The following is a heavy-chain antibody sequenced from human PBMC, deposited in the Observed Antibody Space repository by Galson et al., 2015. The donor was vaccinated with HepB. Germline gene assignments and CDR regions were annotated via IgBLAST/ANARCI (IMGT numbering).Heavy chain of an antibody. CDR1: GYTHTNYH. D-gene: IGHD2-15*01. J-gene: IGHJ4*02. Sequence: SVKVSCKASGYTHTNYHFHWVRQAPGQGPEWMGKIFAGGGSTRYAERFQGRVTLTRDPSTSTIYMEVSSLRSDDTAVYYCARETPDTYYFDCWGQGTLVTVSS. V-gene: IGHV1-46*01. CDR2: IFAGGGST. CDR3: ARETPDTYYFDC.